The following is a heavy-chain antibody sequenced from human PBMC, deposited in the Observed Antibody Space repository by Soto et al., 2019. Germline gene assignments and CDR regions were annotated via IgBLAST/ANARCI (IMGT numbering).Heavy chain of an antibody. V-gene: IGHV1-18*04. CDR3: ARDVFCGGAPACPDMDV. D-gene: IGHD2-21*01. J-gene: IGHJ6*02. Sequence: ASVKVSCKASGYTFSGYSITWVRQAPGQGLEWMGRISGYNGNTNYARTLRGRLTLTTDTSTSTAYMELRSLTSDDTAVYYCARDVFCGGAPACPDMDVWGQVTTVTVSS. CDR2: ISGYNGNT. CDR1: GYTFSGYS.